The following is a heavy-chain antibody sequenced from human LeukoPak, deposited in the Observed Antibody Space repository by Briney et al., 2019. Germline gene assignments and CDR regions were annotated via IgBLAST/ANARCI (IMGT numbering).Heavy chain of an antibody. D-gene: IGHD3-10*01. CDR3: ARDSSTIPLYYGSGTYSARY. CDR2: IIPILGIA. J-gene: IGHJ4*02. Sequence: ASVKVSCKASGGIFSSYAISWVRQAPGQGLEWMGRIIPILGIANYAQKFQGRVTITADKSTSTAYMELSSLRSEDTAVYYCARDSSTIPLYYGSGTYSARYWGQGTLVTVSS. CDR1: GGIFSSYA. V-gene: IGHV1-69*04.